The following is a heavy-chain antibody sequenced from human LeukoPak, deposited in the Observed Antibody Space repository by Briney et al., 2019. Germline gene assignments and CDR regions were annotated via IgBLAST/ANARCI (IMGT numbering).Heavy chain of an antibody. CDR1: GGSISSGNW. CDR3: ARIVVVPAAMNGYYYYYGMDV. J-gene: IGHJ6*02. CDR2: IYHSGST. D-gene: IGHD2-2*01. V-gene: IGHV4-4*02. Sequence: SETLSLTCAVSGGSISSGNWWSWVRQPPGKGLEWIGEIYHSGSTNYSPSLKSRVTISLDKSKNQFSLKLSSVTAADTAVYYCARIVVVPAAMNGYYYYYGMDVWGQGTTVTVSS.